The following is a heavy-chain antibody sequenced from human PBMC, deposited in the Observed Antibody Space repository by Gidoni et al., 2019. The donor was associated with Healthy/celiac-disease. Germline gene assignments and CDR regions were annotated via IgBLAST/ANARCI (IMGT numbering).Heavy chain of an antibody. CDR2: SIPSFGTA. CDR1: GGTFSSYA. D-gene: IGHD3-3*01. V-gene: IGHV1-69*01. J-gene: IGHJ6*03. Sequence: QVQLVQSGAEVKTPGSSVKVSCKASGGTFSSYAISWVRQAPGQGLEWMGGSIPSFGTANYAQKFQGRVTITADESTSTAYMELSSLRSEDTAVYYCARDQRLQRFLDLDYYYMDVWGKGTTVTVSS. CDR3: ARDQRLQRFLDLDYYYMDV.